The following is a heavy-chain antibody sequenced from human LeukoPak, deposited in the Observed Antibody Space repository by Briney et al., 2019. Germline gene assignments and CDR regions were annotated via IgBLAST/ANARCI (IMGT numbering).Heavy chain of an antibody. CDR3: ARDQYDTWSRRGNFDS. J-gene: IGHJ4*02. CDR2: IKLNGSEK. D-gene: IGHD3-3*01. V-gene: IGHV3-7*03. CDR1: GFTFGKYW. Sequence: GGSLRLSCVASGFTFGKYWMSWVRQAPGKGLEWVANIKLNGSEKNYVDSVKGRFTISRDNTKNSLYLQMNSLRVEDTAVFYCARDQYDTWSRRGNFDSWGQGTLVIVSS.